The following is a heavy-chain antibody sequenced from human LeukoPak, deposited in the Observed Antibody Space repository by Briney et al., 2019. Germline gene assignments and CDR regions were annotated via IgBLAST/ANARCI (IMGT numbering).Heavy chain of an antibody. J-gene: IGHJ6*03. CDR2: IIPIFGTA. CDR3: ARAAEWFGDDNYYYMDV. CDR1: GGTFSSYA. D-gene: IGHD3-10*01. Sequence: ASVKVSCKASGGTFSSYAISWVRQAPGQGLEWMGGIIPIFGTANYAQKFQGRVTITTDESTSTAYMELSSLRSEDTAVYYCARAAEWFGDDNYYYMDVWGKGTTVTVSS. V-gene: IGHV1-69*05.